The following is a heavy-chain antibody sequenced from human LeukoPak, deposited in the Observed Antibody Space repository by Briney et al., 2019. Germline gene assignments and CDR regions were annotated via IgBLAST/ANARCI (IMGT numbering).Heavy chain of an antibody. J-gene: IGHJ5*02. V-gene: IGHV3-21*06. D-gene: IGHD3-10*01. CDR1: GFTISSYT. CDR3: ARLEGLWFA. Sequence: GGSLRLSCAASGFTISSYTMNWVRQAPGKGLEWVSSISNSPSYVYYADSVKGRFTISRDNAKNLLYLQMHSLRAEDTAVYYCARLEGLWFAWGQGTLVTVSS. CDR2: ISNSPSYV.